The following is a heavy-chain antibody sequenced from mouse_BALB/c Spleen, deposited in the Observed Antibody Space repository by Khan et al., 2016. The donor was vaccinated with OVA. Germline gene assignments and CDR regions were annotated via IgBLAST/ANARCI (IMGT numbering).Heavy chain of an antibody. V-gene: IGHV1-4*01. CDR3: VRDGAYYRNDGWFAY. J-gene: IGHJ3*01. CDR1: GYTFTSYT. D-gene: IGHD2-14*01. Sequence: QVQLKQSGAELARPGASVKMSCKASGYTFTSYTIHWIKLRPGQGLEWIGYINPSNGYTNYTQKFKDKATLTADKSSTTAYMQLSSLTSDDSAVYNSVRDGAYYRNDGWFAYWGQGTLVTVSA. CDR2: INPSNGYT.